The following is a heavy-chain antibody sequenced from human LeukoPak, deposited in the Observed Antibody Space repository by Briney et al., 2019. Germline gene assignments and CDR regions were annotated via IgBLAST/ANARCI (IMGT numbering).Heavy chain of an antibody. J-gene: IGHJ4*02. D-gene: IGHD6-19*01. CDR1: GGSFGGYY. CDR3: ARETSLAGFASGLGFNY. Sequence: SETLSLTCAVYGGSFGGYYWSWIRQSPGRGLEWIGEIHHSGITNYNPSLKSRVTMSIDTSKNQFSLKLTSVTAADTATYYCARETSLAGFASGLGFNYWGQGILVTVSS. V-gene: IGHV4-34*01. CDR2: IHHSGIT.